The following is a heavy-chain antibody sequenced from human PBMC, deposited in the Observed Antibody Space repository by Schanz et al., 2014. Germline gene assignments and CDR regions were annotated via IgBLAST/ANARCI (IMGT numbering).Heavy chain of an antibody. CDR1: GYTLTNFD. CDR2: INTNTGNP. D-gene: IGHD7-27*01. CDR3: ARGEANWGQY. Sequence: QVQLVQSGAEVKKPGASVKVSCKASGYTLTNFDINWVRQAPGQGLEWMGWINTNTGNPTYAQGFTGRFVFSLDTSVSTAYLQISFLKADDTAVFFCARGEANWGQYWGQGTLVTVSS. J-gene: IGHJ4*02. V-gene: IGHV7-4-1*02.